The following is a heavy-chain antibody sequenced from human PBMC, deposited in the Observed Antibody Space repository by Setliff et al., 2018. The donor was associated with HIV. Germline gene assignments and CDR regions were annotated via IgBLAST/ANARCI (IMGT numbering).Heavy chain of an antibody. D-gene: IGHD4-17*01. CDR2: VITVRDMA. V-gene: IGHV1-69*04. CDR1: GGTLRSYG. Sequence: RASVKVSCKASGGTLRSYGMTWVRQAPGQGLEWMGTVITVRDMANYAEKFQGRVTITADRSTSTSYMELRGLRSEDTAVYFCARETYFFDVTTFYSYALGVWGQGTTVTVSS. J-gene: IGHJ6*02. CDR3: ARETYFFDVTTFYSYALGV.